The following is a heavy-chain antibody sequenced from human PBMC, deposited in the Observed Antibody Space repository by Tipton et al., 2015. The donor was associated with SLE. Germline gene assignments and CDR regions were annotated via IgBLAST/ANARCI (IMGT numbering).Heavy chain of an antibody. D-gene: IGHD2-21*01. CDR1: CGSVSLREFY. CDR3: ARHQDVVVVTPLDF. Sequence: TLSLTCTVSCGSVSLREFYWGWIRQPPGKGLEWIGSAFSIGSTYSNPSLKSRVTISVDTSQKQVSLKLTSVTAADTAVYYCARHQDVVVVTPLDFWGRGTLVVVSS. CDR2: AFSIGST. J-gene: IGHJ4*02. V-gene: IGHV4-39*07.